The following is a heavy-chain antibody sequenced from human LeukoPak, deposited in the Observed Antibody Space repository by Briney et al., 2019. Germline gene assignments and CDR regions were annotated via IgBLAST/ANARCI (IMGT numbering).Heavy chain of an antibody. CDR2: ISGSGGST. V-gene: IGHV3-23*01. CDR3: ALSIVVVPAAASFDY. Sequence: GGSLRLSCAASGFTFSSYAMSWVRQAPGKGLEWVSAISGSGGSTYYADSVKGRFTISRDNSKNTLYLQMNSLRAEDTAVYYCALSIVVVPAAASFDYWGQGTLVTVSS. D-gene: IGHD2-2*01. CDR1: GFTFSSYA. J-gene: IGHJ4*02.